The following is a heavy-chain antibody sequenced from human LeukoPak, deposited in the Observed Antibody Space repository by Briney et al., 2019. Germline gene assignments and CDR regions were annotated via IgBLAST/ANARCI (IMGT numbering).Heavy chain of an antibody. CDR2: IYSGGGATK. D-gene: IGHD2-2*01. Sequence: GGSLRLSCVASGLTFRNYGFHWVRQAPGKGLEWVAIIYSGGGATKYYAESVKDRFTITRDDSRDTLYLQMNSLRAEDTAVYYCVVILVPGGVWHFDLWGRGTLVTVSS. CDR3: VVILVPGGVWHFDL. CDR1: GLTFRNYG. J-gene: IGHJ2*01. V-gene: IGHV3-33*03.